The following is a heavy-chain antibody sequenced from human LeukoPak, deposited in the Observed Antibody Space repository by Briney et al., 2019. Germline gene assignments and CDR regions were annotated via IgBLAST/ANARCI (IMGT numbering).Heavy chain of an antibody. V-gene: IGHV4-59*01. CDR2: IYYSGST. CDR3: AREEAAAIDY. D-gene: IGHD6-13*01. Sequence: PSETLSLTCTVSGGSISSYYWSWIRQPPGKGLEWIGYIYYSGSTNYNPSLKSRVTISVDTSKNQFSLKLSSVTAADTAVYYCAREEAAAIDYWGQGTLVTVSS. J-gene: IGHJ4*02. CDR1: GGSISSYY.